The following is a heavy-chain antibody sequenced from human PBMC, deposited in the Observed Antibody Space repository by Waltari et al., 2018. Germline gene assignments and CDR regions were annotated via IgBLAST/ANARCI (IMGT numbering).Heavy chain of an antibody. J-gene: IGHJ3*02. D-gene: IGHD5-18*01. CDR3: AREPYDTAMVPFDAFDI. V-gene: IGHV1-46*01. Sequence: QVQLVQSGAVVKKPGASVKVSCKASGYTFTSYYMHWVRQAPGQGLEWMGIINPSGGSTSYAQKFQGRVTMTRDTSTSTVYMELSSLRSEDTAVYYCAREPYDTAMVPFDAFDIWGQGTMVTVSS. CDR2: INPSGGST. CDR1: GYTFTSYY.